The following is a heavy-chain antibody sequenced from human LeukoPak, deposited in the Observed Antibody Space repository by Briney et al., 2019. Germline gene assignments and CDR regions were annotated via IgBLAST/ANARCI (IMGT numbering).Heavy chain of an antibody. CDR1: GFTFTNTW. CDR2: ISNSGGST. CDR3: AKQTATTGSRGGAFDI. D-gene: IGHD1-26*01. Sequence: PGGSLRLSCAASGFTFTNTWMNWVRQAPGKGLEWVSTISNSGGSTYSADSMKGRFTISRDNSKNTLFLQMSGLVAEDTAVYYCAKQTATTGSRGGAFDIWGQGTMVTVSS. J-gene: IGHJ3*02. V-gene: IGHV3-23*01.